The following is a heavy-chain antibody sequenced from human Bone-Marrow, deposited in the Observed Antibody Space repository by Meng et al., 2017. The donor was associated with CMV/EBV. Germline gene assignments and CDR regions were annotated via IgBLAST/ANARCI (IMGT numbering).Heavy chain of an antibody. CDR2: INPNSGGT. CDR1: GYTFTGYY. Sequence: ASVKVSCKASGYTFTGYYMHWVRQAPGQGLEWMGWINPNSGGTNYAQKFQGRVTMTRDTSISTAYMELSRLRSDDTAVYYCARDRGWYDFWSGYTVGAFDIWVQGTMVTVSS. V-gene: IGHV1-2*02. CDR3: ARDRGWYDFWSGYTVGAFDI. D-gene: IGHD3-3*01. J-gene: IGHJ3*02.